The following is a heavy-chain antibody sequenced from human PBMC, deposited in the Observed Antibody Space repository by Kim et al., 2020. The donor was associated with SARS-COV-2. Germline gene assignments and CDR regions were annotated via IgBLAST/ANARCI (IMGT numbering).Heavy chain of an antibody. D-gene: IGHD6-13*01. V-gene: IGHV7-4-1*02. CDR2: INTNTGNP. CDR3: ARDVAAAGFGDWFDP. Sequence: ASVKVSCKASGYTFTSYAMHWVRQAPGQGLEWMGWINTNTGNPTYAQGFTGRFVFSLDTSVSTAYLQISSLKAEDTAVYYCARDVAAAGFGDWFDPWGQGTLVTVSS. CDR1: GYTFTSYA. J-gene: IGHJ5*02.